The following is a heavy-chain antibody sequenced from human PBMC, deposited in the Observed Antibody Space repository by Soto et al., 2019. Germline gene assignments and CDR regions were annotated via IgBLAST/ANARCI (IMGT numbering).Heavy chain of an antibody. CDR1: VFTFSDQY. J-gene: IGHJ3*01. V-gene: IGHV3-72*01. CDR3: ATDLVRKSD. CDR2: IRNKANGNTT. Sequence: ESGGGFVQPGGSLRLSCAASVFTFSDQYMDWARQAPGKGLEWVGRIRNKANGNTTEYAASVKGRFTISRDDSKNSLYLQMNSLKTEDTAVYYCATDLVRKSDWGQGTMVTVSS.